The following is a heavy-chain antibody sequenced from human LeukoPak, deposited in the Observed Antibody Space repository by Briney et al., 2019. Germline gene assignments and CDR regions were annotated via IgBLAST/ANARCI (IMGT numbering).Heavy chain of an antibody. CDR1: GGTFSSYA. D-gene: IGHD3-16*02. Sequence: GASVKVSCKASGGTFSSYAISWVRQAPGQGLEWMGGIIPIFGTANYAQKFQGRVTITADESTSTAYMELSSLRSEDTAVYYCATHRIDPRFAAFDIWGQGTMVTVSS. CDR3: ATHRIDPRFAAFDI. J-gene: IGHJ3*02. CDR2: IIPIFGTA. V-gene: IGHV1-69*13.